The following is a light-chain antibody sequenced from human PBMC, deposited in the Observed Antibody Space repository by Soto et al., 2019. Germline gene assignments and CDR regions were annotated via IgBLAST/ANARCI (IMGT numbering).Light chain of an antibody. J-gene: IGLJ3*02. V-gene: IGLV2-23*02. CDR2: GVS. CDR1: SSDVGSYNF. CDR3: CSYAGSSTWV. Sequence: QSALTQPASVSGSPGQSITISCSGTSSDVGSYNFVSRYQQHPGKAPKLMIYGVSKRPSGISNRFSGSKSGNTASLTISGLQAEDEADYYCCSYAGSSTWVFGGGTKLTVL.